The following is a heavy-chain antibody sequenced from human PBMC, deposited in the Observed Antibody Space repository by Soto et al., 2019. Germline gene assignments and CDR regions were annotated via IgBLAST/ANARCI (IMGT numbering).Heavy chain of an antibody. D-gene: IGHD6-6*01. J-gene: IGHJ5*02. CDR3: ARDSTARLAWFDP. V-gene: IGHV1-18*04. CDR2: ISGYNGNT. CDR1: GYTFTTYD. Sequence: ASVKVSCKASGYTFTTYDITWVRQAPGQGLEWMGWISGYNGNTKYAQRLQGRVTMTTETSTSTAYMELRSLRSDDTAIYYCARDSTARLAWFDPWGQGTLVTVSS.